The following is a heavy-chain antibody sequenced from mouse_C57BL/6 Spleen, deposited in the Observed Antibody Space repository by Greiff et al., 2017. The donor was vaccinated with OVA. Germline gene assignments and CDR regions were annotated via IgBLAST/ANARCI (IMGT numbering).Heavy chain of an antibody. V-gene: IGHV2-6*03. CDR2: IWSDGST. CDR1: GFSLTSYG. D-gene: IGHD1-1*01. J-gene: IGHJ4*01. Sequence: VHLVESGPGLVAPSQSLSITCTVSGFSLTSYGVHWVRQPPGKGLEWLVVIWSDGSTTYNSALKSRLSISKDNSKSQVFLKMNSLQTDDTAMYYCARSNYYGSSYTEAMDYWGQGTSVTVSS. CDR3: ARSNYYGSSYTEAMDY.